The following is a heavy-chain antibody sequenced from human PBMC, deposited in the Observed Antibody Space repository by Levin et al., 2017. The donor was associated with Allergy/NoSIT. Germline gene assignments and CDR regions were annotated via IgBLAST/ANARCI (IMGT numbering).Heavy chain of an antibody. CDR3: ARDMAVFGVVNTYYDYYGMDV. V-gene: IGHV1-2*02. CDR2: INPNSGGT. CDR1: GYTFTGYY. J-gene: IGHJ6*02. Sequence: GASVKVSCKASGYTFTGYYMHWVRQAPGQGLEWMGWINPNSGGTNYAQKFQGRVTMTRDTSISTAYMELSRLRSDDTAVYYCARDMAVFGVVNTYYDYYGMDVWGQGTTVTVSS. D-gene: IGHD3-3*01.